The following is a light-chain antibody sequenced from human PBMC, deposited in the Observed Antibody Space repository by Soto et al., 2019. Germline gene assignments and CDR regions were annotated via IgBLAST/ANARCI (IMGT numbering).Light chain of an antibody. CDR3: QQYYSTPLT. CDR1: QSVLYSSSNKNY. J-gene: IGKJ1*01. V-gene: IGKV4-1*01. Sequence: DIVMTQSPDSLAVSLGERATINCKSCQSVLYSSSNKNYLAWYQQKPGQPPKLLIYWASTRESGVPDRFSGSGSGTDFTLNISSLQAEDVAVYYCQQYYSTPLTFGQGTKVEIK. CDR2: WAS.